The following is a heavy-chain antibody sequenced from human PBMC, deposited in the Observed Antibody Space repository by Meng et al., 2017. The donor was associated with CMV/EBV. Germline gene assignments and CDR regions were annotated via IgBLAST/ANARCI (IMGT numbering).Heavy chain of an antibody. V-gene: IGHV1-69*05. J-gene: IGHJ6*02. CDR1: GYTFTSYA. CDR3: ARDPLKRSKDYAQGYYYYYGMDV. Sequence: SVKVSCKASGYTFTSYAMHWVRQAPGQRLEWMGGIIPIFGTANYAQKFQGRVTITTDESTSTAYMELSSLRSEDTAVYYCARDPLKRSKDYAQGYYYYYGMDVWGQGTTVTVSS. CDR2: IIPIFGTA. D-gene: IGHD4-17*01.